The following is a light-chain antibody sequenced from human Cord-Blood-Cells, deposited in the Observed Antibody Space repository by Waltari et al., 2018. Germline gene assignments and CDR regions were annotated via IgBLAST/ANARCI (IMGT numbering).Light chain of an antibody. V-gene: IGKV1-8*01. J-gene: IGKJ2*01. Sequence: AIRITQSLSSLSASTGDRVTITCRASQGISSYLAWYQQKPGKAPKLLIYASSTLQSGVPSRFSGSGSVTDFTLTISCLQSEDFATYYCQQYYSYPYTFGQGTKLEIK. CDR3: QQYYSYPYT. CDR2: ASS. CDR1: QGISSY.